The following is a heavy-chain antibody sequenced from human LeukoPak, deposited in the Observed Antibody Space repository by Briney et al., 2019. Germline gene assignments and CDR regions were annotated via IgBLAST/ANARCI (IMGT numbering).Heavy chain of an antibody. D-gene: IGHD3-16*01. CDR2: INRSGST. V-gene: IGHV4-34*01. J-gene: IGHJ4*02. CDR3: TRASTYDYVWGRRSVLYYFDY. Sequence: SETLSLTCAVYGGSFSGYYWSWIRQPPGKGLEWIGEINRSGSTNYNPSLKSRVTISVDTSKNQFSLKLSSVTAADTAVYYCTRASTYDYVWGRRSVLYYFDYWGQGTLVTVSS. CDR1: GGSFSGYY.